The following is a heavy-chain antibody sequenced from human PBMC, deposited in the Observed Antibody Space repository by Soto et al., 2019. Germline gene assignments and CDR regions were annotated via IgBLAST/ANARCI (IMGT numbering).Heavy chain of an antibody. V-gene: IGHV3-33*01. CDR1: GFTFSSYG. CDR2: IWYDGSNK. J-gene: IGHJ4*02. D-gene: IGHD1-1*01. CDR3: ARRFQLYIDY. Sequence: QVQLVESGGGVVQPGRSLRLSCAASGFTFSSYGMHWVRQAPGKGLEWVAVIWYDGSNKYYADSVKGRFTISRDNSKNTLYLQMKSLRAEDTAVYYCARRFQLYIDYWGQGTLVTVSS.